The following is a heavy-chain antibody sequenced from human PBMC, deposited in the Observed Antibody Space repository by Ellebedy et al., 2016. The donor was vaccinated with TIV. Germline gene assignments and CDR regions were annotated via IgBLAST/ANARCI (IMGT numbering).Heavy chain of an antibody. Sequence: SETLSLTCTVSSGSISSGDYYWSWIRQPPGTGLEWIGYIYYSGSTYYNPSLKSRVTISVDTSKNQFSLKLSSVTAADTAVYYCARGGGSFSDYWGQGTLVTVSS. CDR1: SGSISSGDYY. CDR2: IYYSGST. D-gene: IGHD2-15*01. V-gene: IGHV4-30-4*01. J-gene: IGHJ4*02. CDR3: ARGGGSFSDY.